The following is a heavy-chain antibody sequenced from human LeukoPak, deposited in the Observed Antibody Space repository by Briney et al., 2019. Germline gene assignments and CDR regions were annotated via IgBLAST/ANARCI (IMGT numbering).Heavy chain of an antibody. D-gene: IGHD2-21*02. CDR2: ISGCGGST. Sequence: PGGSLRLSCAASGFPLSSSAMSWVRQAPGRGLEWVSAISGCGGSTYYADSVEGRFTISGDNSKNTLYLQMNSLRAEATAVCYCAKDRCGGDCYSVGAFDIWGQGTMVSVSS. CDR1: GFPLSSSA. V-gene: IGHV3-23*01. CDR3: AKDRCGGDCYSVGAFDI. J-gene: IGHJ3*02.